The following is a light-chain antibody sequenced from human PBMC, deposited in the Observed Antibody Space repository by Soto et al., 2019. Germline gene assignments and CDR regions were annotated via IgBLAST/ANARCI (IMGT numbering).Light chain of an antibody. CDR3: NSYTSSSTPYV. J-gene: IGLJ1*01. CDR1: SSDVGGYNY. V-gene: IGLV2-14*03. CDR2: DVS. Sequence: QSALTQPASVSGSPGQSITISCTGTSSDVGGYNYVSWYQHHPGKAPKLLIYDVSNRPSGVSNRFSGSKSGNTASLTISGLQAEDEADYFCNSYTSSSTPYVFATGNKVTVL.